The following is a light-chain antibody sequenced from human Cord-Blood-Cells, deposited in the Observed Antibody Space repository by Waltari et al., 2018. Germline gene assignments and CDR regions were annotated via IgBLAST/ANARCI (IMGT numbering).Light chain of an antibody. Sequence: QSVLTQPASVSGSPGQSITISCPGTSSAVGGSNYVSWYQQHPGKAPKLMIYEVSNRPSGVSNRFSGSKSGNTASLTISGLQAEDEADYYCSSYTSSSTYVFGTGTKVTVL. CDR1: SSAVGGSNY. CDR3: SSYTSSSTYV. J-gene: IGLJ1*01. CDR2: EVS. V-gene: IGLV2-14*01.